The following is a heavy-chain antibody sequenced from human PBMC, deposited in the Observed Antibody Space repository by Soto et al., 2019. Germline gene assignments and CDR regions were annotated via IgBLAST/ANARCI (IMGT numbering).Heavy chain of an antibody. D-gene: IGHD3-22*01. V-gene: IGHV4-31*03. CDR2: IYYSGST. J-gene: IGHJ4*02. CDR3: ARGLEGYYYDSSGYYYIFDY. CDR1: GGSISSAGYY. Sequence: QVQLQESGPGLVKPSQTLSLTCTVSGGSISSAGYYWSWIRQHPGKGLEWIGYIYYSGSTYYNPSLKCRVTISLDTSKNQFSLKLSSVTAADTAVYYCARGLEGYYYDSSGYYYIFDYWGQGTLVTVSS.